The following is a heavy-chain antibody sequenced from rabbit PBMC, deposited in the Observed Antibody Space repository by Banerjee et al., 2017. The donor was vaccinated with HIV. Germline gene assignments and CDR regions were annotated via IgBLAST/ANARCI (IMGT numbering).Heavy chain of an antibody. J-gene: IGHJ6*01. D-gene: IGHD2-1*01. V-gene: IGHV1S45*01. Sequence: QEQLVESGGGLVQPGGSLKLSCKASGFDFSSYYMNWVRQAPGKGLEWIACIYGDDSGITNYASWAKGRFTISKTSSTTVTLQMTSLTAADTATYFCARDQTGDGVSVHTLWGPGTLVTVS. CDR2: IYGDDSGIT. CDR1: GFDFSSYYM. CDR3: ARDQTGDGVSVHTL.